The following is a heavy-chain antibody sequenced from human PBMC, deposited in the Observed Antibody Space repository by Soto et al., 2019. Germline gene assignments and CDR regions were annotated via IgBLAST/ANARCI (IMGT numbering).Heavy chain of an antibody. V-gene: IGHV4-59*01. D-gene: IGHD3-16*01. CDR1: GGSFSSYY. Sequence: PSETLSLTCTVSGGSFSSYYWSWIRQPPGKGLEWIGYVYNSGSTNYNPSLKSRVTISLDTSKNQFSLKVKSVTAADTAVYYCARGWGYDNREDVWGQGTTVTVSS. CDR3: ARGWGYDNREDV. CDR2: VYNSGST. J-gene: IGHJ6*02.